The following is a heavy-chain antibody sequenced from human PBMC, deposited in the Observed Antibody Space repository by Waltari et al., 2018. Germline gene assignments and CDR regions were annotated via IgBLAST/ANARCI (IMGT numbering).Heavy chain of an antibody. CDR3: ARAGWGTVVKPEKYYFDY. D-gene: IGHD2-15*01. CDR2: IIPIFGTA. Sequence: QVQLVQSGAEVKKPGSSVKVSCKASGGTFSSYAISWVRQAPGQGLEWMGGIIPIFGTANSAQKFQGRVTITADESTSTAYMELSSLRSEDTAVYYCARAGWGTVVKPEKYYFDYWGQGTLVTVSS. V-gene: IGHV1-69*12. CDR1: GGTFSSYA. J-gene: IGHJ4*02.